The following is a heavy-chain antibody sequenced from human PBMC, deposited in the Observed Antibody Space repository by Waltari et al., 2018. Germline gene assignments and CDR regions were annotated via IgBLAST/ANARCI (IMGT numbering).Heavy chain of an antibody. Sequence: QVQLVQSGAEVKKPGSSVKVSCKASGGTFSSYAISWVRPAPGQGLEWMGGIIPILGTANYAQKFQGRVTSTADESTSTAYMELSSLRSEDTAVYYWARIYDSSGYYYGRGTSWGQGTLVTVSS. J-gene: IGHJ4*02. CDR1: GGTFSSYA. V-gene: IGHV1-69*01. CDR2: IIPILGTA. CDR3: ARIYDSSGYYYGRGTS. D-gene: IGHD3-22*01.